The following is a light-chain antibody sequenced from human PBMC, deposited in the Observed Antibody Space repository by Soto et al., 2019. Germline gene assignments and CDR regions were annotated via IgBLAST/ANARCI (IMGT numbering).Light chain of an antibody. Sequence: QSVLTQPASVSGSPGQSITISCTGTSSDVGGYNYVSWYQQHPGKAPTLMIYDVTNRPSGVSNRFSGSKSGNTASLAISGLQAEDEADYYCSSYTSSRTVIFGGGTKLTVL. CDR3: SSYTSSRTVI. CDR1: SSDVGGYNY. CDR2: DVT. V-gene: IGLV2-14*01. J-gene: IGLJ2*01.